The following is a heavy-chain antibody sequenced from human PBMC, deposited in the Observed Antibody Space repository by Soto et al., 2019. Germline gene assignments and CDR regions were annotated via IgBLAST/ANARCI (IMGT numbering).Heavy chain of an antibody. D-gene: IGHD2-15*01. CDR2: IIPIFGTA. CDR1: GGTFSSYA. CDR3: AQRGYCSGGSCRKAYYYYGMDV. J-gene: IGHJ6*02. Sequence: PVKVSCKASGGTFSSYAISWVRQAPGQGLEWMGGIIPIFGTANYAQKFQGRVTITADKSTSTAYMELSSLRSEDTAVYYCAQRGYCSGGSCRKAYYYYGMDVWGQGTTVTVSS. V-gene: IGHV1-69*06.